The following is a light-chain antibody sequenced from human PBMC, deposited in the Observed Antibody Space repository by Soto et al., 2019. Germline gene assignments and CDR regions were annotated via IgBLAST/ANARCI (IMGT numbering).Light chain of an antibody. CDR3: QQYGSSPDT. J-gene: IGKJ3*01. CDR2: GAS. V-gene: IGKV3-20*01. CDR1: QSVSSNY. Sequence: EMVMTQSPGTLSLSPGERATLSCRASQSVSSNYLAWYQQQPGQAPRLLIYGASSRATGIPARFSGSGSGTDFTLTISSLEPEDFAVYYCQQYGSSPDTFGPGTKVDIK.